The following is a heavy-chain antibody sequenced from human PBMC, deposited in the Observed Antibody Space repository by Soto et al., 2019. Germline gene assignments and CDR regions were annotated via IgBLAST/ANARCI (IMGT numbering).Heavy chain of an antibody. V-gene: IGHV4-4*02. Sequence: QVQLQESGPGLVKPSGTLSLTCAVSGGSISSSNWWSWVRQPPGKGLEWIGEIYHSGSTNYNPSLNGGVTISVDKSKHQFSLQLSSVTAADTALYYCARDPPLPAAMVDWGQGTLVTVSS. CDR2: IYHSGST. J-gene: IGHJ4*02. CDR3: ARDPPLPAAMVD. CDR1: GGSISSSNW. D-gene: IGHD2-2*01.